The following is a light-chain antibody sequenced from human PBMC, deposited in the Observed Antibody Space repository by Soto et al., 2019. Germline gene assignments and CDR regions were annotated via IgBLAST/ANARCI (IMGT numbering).Light chain of an antibody. CDR1: QSVSSS. Sequence: EIVLTQSPGTLSLSPGHRTTLSCRASQSVSSSYLAWYQQKPGQAPRLLIHGASTRATGIPARFSGSGSGTEFTLTISSLQSEDFAVYYCQQYNKWWTFGQGTKVDI. J-gene: IGKJ1*01. CDR2: GAS. V-gene: IGKV3-15*01. CDR3: QQYNKWWT.